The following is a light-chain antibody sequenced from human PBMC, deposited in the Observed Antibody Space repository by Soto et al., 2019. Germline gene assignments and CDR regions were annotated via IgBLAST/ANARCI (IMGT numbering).Light chain of an antibody. J-gene: IGKJ4*01. Sequence: EIVLTQSPATLSLSPGERATLSCRASQSVSRYLALYQQKPGQAPRLLIYDTSHRATGVPARFSGSGSGTDFTLTISSLEPEDFSVYYCQQRSSWPTFGGGTKVEIK. CDR3: QQRSSWPT. CDR1: QSVSRY. CDR2: DTS. V-gene: IGKV3-11*01.